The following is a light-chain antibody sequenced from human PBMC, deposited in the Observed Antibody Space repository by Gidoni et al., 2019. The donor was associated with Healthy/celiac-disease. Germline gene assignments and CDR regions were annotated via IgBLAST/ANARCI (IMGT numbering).Light chain of an antibody. CDR1: SSNIGAGYD. Sequence: QSVLTQPPSASGAPGQRVTISCTGSSSNIGAGYDLNWYQQLPGTAPKLLLYGNSNRPSGVPDRFAGSKSGTSASLAITGLQAEDEADYYCQSYDSSLSGVVFGGGTKLTVL. CDR3: QSYDSSLSGVV. J-gene: IGLJ2*01. CDR2: GNS. V-gene: IGLV1-40*01.